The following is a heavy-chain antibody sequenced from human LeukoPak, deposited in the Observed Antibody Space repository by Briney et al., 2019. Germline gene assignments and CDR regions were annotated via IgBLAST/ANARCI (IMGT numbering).Heavy chain of an antibody. V-gene: IGHV4-59*12. CDR2: IYYSGST. Sequence: SETLSLTCTVSGGSISSYYWSWIRQPPGKGLEWIGYIYYSGSTNYNPSLKSRVTISVDTSKNQFSLKLSSVTAADTAVYYCATRDARSYYHDSSGYYHNWGQGTLVTVSS. CDR3: ATRDARSYYHDSSGYYHN. CDR1: GGSISSYY. D-gene: IGHD3-22*01. J-gene: IGHJ4*02.